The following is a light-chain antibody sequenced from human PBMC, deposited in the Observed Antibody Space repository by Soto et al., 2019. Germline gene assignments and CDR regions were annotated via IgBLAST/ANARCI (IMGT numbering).Light chain of an antibody. V-gene: IGKV3-15*01. CDR3: QQYHKWPLT. CDR1: QSVSSSY. J-gene: IGKJ4*01. Sequence: EIVLTQSPGTLSLSPGERATLSCRAGQSVSSSYLAWYQQKPGQAPRLLIYDASTRATGVPARFSGSGSGIEFTLTISSLQSEDFAVYYCQQYHKWPLTFGGGTK. CDR2: DAS.